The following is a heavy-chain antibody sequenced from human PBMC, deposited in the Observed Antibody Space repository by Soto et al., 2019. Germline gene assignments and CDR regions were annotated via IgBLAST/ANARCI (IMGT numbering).Heavy chain of an antibody. Sequence: QEQLVQSGAEVTKPGSSVNVSCKASGGIFSSYAISWVRQAPGQGLEWMGGIIPTFGTANYAQKFQGRVTITADESTNTAYMDLSSLKSEDTAIYYCARGGSGYVWFNEFWGQATLVTFSS. CDR3: ARGGSGYVWFNEF. CDR2: IIPTFGTA. D-gene: IGHD3-22*01. J-gene: IGHJ4*02. V-gene: IGHV1-69*01. CDR1: GGIFSSYA.